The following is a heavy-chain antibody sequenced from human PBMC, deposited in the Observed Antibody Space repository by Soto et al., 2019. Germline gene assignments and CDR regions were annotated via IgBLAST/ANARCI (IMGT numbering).Heavy chain of an antibody. J-gene: IGHJ6*03. V-gene: IGHV3-23*01. D-gene: IGHD3-3*01. CDR2: ISGSGGST. CDR3: AKDGPALSLDDFWSGYYTGTYYMDV. CDR1: GFTFSSYA. Sequence: EVQLLESGGGLVQPGGSLRLSCAASGFTFSSYAMSWVRQAPGKGLEWVSAISGSGGSTYYADSVKGRFTISRDNSKNTLYLQMNSLRAEDTAVYYCAKDGPALSLDDFWSGYYTGTYYMDVWGKGTTVTVSS.